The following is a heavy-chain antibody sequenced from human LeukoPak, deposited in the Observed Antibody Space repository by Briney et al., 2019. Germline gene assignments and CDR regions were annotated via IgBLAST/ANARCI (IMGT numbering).Heavy chain of an antibody. D-gene: IGHD6-13*01. CDR2: INHSGET. V-gene: IGHV4-34*01. CDR1: GGSFSGYY. CDR3: ARGWIAAAGTNWFDP. Sequence: SETLSLTCAVYGGSFSGYYWSWIRQPPGKGLEWIGEINHSGETNYNPSLKSRVTMSVDTSKNQFSLKLSSVTAADTAVYYCARGWIAAAGTNWFDPWGQGTLVTVSS. J-gene: IGHJ5*02.